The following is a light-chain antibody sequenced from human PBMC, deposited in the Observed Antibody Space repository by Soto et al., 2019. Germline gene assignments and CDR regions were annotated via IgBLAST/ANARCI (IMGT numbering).Light chain of an antibody. CDR3: QKYNSAPRT. Sequence: DIPMTQSPSSLSASVGDRVTITCRASQGISNFLAWYQQKPGKVPKLLIYTASTLQLGVPSRFSGSGSGTDFTLTISSLQPEDVATYYCQKYNSAPRTFGQGTKVEIK. CDR1: QGISNF. CDR2: TAS. J-gene: IGKJ1*01. V-gene: IGKV1-27*01.